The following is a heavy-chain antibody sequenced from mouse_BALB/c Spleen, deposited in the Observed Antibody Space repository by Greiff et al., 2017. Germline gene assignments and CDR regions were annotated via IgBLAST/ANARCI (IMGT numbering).Heavy chain of an antibody. D-gene: IGHD4-1*01. CDR1: GFTFSSYG. V-gene: IGHV5-6-3*01. Sequence: EVQLVESGGGLVQPGGSLKLSCAASGFTFSSYGMSWVRQTPDKRLELVATINSNGGSTYYPDSVKGRFTISRDNAKNTLYLQMSSLKSEDTAMYYCARVLTGSFAYWGQGTLVTVSA. J-gene: IGHJ3*01. CDR2: INSNGGST. CDR3: ARVLTGSFAY.